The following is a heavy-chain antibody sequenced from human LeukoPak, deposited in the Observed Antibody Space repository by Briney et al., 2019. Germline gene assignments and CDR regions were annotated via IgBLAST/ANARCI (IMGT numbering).Heavy chain of an antibody. D-gene: IGHD3-16*01. CDR3: ARGEAEVADAFDI. V-gene: IGHV1-2*02. Sequence: ASVKVSCKPSGYTSTGYYMHWVRQAPGQGLEWMGWINPNSGGTNDAQKFQGRVTMTRDTSISTAYMELSRLRSDDTAVYYCARGEAEVADAFDIWGQGTMVTVSS. J-gene: IGHJ3*02. CDR2: INPNSGGT. CDR1: GYTSTGYY.